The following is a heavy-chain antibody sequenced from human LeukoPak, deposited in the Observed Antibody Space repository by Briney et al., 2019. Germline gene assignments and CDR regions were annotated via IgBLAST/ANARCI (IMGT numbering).Heavy chain of an antibody. CDR3: ARVDDSWGPNNLDL. CDR2: IDTSSSTM. CDR1: AFTFSDYS. V-gene: IGHV3-48*02. J-gene: IGHJ3*01. Sequence: GGSLRLSCAASAFTFSDYSMNWVRQAPGKGLEWISYIDTSSSTMYYADSVMGRFTISRDNAKESLYLQMNSLRDEDTAVYYCARVDDSWGPNNLDLWGQGTWSPSPQ. D-gene: IGHD7-27*01.